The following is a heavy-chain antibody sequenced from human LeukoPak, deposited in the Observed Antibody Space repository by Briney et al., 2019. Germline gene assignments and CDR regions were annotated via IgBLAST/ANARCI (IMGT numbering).Heavy chain of an antibody. CDR2: ISSSSSYI. CDR1: GFTFSSYS. D-gene: IGHD3-9*01. J-gene: IGHJ4*02. Sequence: PGGSLRLSCAASGFTFSSYSMNWVRQAPGKGLEWVSSISSSSSYIYYADSVKGRFTISRDNAKNSLYLQMNSLRAEDTAVYYCARCPPYYDILTGYVTFDYWGQGTLVTVSS. V-gene: IGHV3-21*01. CDR3: ARCPPYYDILTGYVTFDY.